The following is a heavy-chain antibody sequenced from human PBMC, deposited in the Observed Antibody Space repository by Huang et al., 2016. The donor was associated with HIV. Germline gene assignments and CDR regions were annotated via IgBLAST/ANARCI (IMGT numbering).Heavy chain of an antibody. CDR2: SSETGSVI. CDR3: ARGYSSSWLYN. J-gene: IGHJ4*02. CDR1: GFSFSSCN. V-gene: IGHV3-48*01. Sequence: EEQLVESGGVLVQPGGSLRFSCAASGFSFSSCNMNWVRQGPGKGLEWRSYSSETGSVITYADSVKGRFTVSRDNAKNSLYLQMDSLRAEDTAVYYCARGYSSSWLYNWGQGTLVTVSS. D-gene: IGHD6-13*01.